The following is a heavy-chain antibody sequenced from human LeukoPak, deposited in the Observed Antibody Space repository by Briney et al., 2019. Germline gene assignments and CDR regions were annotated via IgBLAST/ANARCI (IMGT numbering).Heavy chain of an antibody. CDR3: AGGGTYYYDSSGYY. CDR2: ISYSGST. V-gene: IGHV4-59*01. Sequence: PSETLSLTCTVSGGSISSYYWSWIRQPAGKGLEWIGYISYSGSTNYKPSLKSRVTISLDASKNQFSLKLSSVTAADTAVYYCAGGGTYYYDSSGYYWGQGTLVTVSS. D-gene: IGHD3-22*01. J-gene: IGHJ4*02. CDR1: GGSISSYY.